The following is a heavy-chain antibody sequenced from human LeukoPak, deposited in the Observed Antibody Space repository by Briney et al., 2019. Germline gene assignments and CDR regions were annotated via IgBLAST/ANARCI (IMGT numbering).Heavy chain of an antibody. D-gene: IGHD6-6*01. CDR2: IYPGDSDT. J-gene: IGHJ4*02. Sequence: GESLKISCQSSGYRFSNYWIGWVRQMPGKGLEWMGIIYPGDSDTIYSPSFQGQATISADKSSSTAYLQWSSLKASDTAIYFCARRSSSIAARPTDYWGQGTLVTVSS. CDR1: GYRFSNYW. CDR3: ARRSSSIAARPTDY. V-gene: IGHV5-51*01.